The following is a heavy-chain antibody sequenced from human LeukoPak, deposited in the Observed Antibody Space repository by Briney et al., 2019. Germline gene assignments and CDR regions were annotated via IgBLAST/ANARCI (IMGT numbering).Heavy chain of an antibody. CDR2: INPNSGGT. V-gene: IGHV1-2*06. D-gene: IGHD1-26*01. J-gene: IGHJ4*02. CDR1: GYTFTGYY. CDR3: ARLPPGFGATNSDY. Sequence: AXVKVSCKASGYTFTGYYIHWVRQAPGQGLEWMGRINPNSGGTNYAQKFQGRVTMTRDTSISTAYMELSRLRSDDTAVYYCARLPPGFGATNSDYWGQGTLVTVSS.